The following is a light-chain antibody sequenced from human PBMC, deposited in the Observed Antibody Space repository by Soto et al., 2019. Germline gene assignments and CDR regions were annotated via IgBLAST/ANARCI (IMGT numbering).Light chain of an antibody. CDR2: LGS. V-gene: IGKV2-28*01. Sequence: VMTQSPLCLSVTPGEPASISCRSSQSLLYSNGYNYLDWYLQKPGQSPQLLIYLGSNRASGVPDRFSGSGSGTDFTLKISRVEAEDVGVYYCVQGLQTPLTFGGGTKVEIK. CDR3: VQGLQTPLT. J-gene: IGKJ4*01. CDR1: QSLLYSNGYNY.